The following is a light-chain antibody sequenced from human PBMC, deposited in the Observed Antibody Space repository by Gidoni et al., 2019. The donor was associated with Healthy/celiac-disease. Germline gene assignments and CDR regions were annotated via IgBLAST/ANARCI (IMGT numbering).Light chain of an antibody. CDR2: EVS. CDR1: SSDVGGYNY. V-gene: IGLV2-14*01. CDR3: SSYTSSSTPNWV. Sequence: QSALTQPASVSGSPGQSITISCTGTSSDVGGYNYVSWYQQHPGNAPKLMIYEVSNRPSGVPDRFSGSKSGNTASLTISGLQAEDEADYYCSSYTSSSTPNWVFGGGTKLTVL. J-gene: IGLJ3*02.